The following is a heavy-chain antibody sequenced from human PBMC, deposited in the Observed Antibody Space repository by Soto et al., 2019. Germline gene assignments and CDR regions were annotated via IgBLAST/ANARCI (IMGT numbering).Heavy chain of an antibody. Sequence: QVQLQESGPGLVKPSETLSLTCTVSGGSVSSGSYYWSWIRQPPGKGLEWIGYIYYSGSTNYNPPLKSRVTRSVDTSKNQFPLKLSSVTAADTAVYYCARDYASRIGVSGNGFDYWGQGTLVTVSS. V-gene: IGHV4-61*01. CDR2: IYYSGST. CDR1: GGSVSSGSYY. D-gene: IGHD1-26*01. CDR3: ARDYASRIGVSGNGFDY. J-gene: IGHJ4*02.